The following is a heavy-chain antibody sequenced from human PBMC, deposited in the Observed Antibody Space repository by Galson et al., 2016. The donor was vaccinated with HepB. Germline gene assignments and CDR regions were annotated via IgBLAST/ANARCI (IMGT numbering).Heavy chain of an antibody. Sequence: SLRLSCAAPGFTVSSHYMGWVRQAPGKGLEWVSIIYPGGETHYADSLKGRFTISRDNSKNTFYLQMNSLRAEDTAVYYCAKDHGPSGGLYWGQGNLVLGSS. D-gene: IGHD6-19*01. CDR1: GFTVSSHY. CDR2: IYPGGET. J-gene: IGHJ4*02. CDR3: AKDHGPSGGLY. V-gene: IGHV3-53*01.